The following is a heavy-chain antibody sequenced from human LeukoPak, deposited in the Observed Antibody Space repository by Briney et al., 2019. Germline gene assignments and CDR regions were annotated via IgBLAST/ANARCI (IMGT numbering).Heavy chain of an antibody. V-gene: IGHV3-74*01. Sequence: PGGSLRLSCAASGFIFSSNRMHWVRQPPGKGLVWVSRINSDGSSTSYADSVKGRFTISRDNAKNTLYLQMNSLRAEDTAVYYCARDAWVGATNFDYWGQGTLVTVSS. CDR1: GFIFSSNR. D-gene: IGHD1-26*01. J-gene: IGHJ4*02. CDR3: ARDAWVGATNFDY. CDR2: INSDGSST.